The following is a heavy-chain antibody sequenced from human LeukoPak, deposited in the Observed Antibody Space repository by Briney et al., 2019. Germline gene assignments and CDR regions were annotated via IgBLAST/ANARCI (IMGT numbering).Heavy chain of an antibody. V-gene: IGHV1-2*02. CDR1: GYTFTGYY. J-gene: IGHJ4*02. D-gene: IGHD6-13*01. Sequence: ASVKVSCKASGYTFTGYYMHWVRQAPGQGPEWMGWIDPNGGGTKYAQKFQGRVTMTGDTSISTAYMELGRLGSGDTAVYYCTRVSSYIAADYWGQGSLVTVSS. CDR3: TRVSSYIAADY. CDR2: IDPNGGGT.